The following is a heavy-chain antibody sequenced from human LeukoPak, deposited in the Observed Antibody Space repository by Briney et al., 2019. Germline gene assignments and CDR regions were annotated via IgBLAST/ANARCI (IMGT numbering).Heavy chain of an antibody. Sequence: ASVKVSCKASGYTFTDYYIHWVRQAPGPGLELVGIINPSFGSTTYAQSFQGRVAMTRDTSTSTVYMELSSLRSEDTAVYYCARELRSVETPRYNYFDYWGQGTLVTVSS. CDR2: INPSFGST. J-gene: IGHJ4*02. V-gene: IGHV1-46*01. D-gene: IGHD4-23*01. CDR1: GYTFTDYY. CDR3: ARELRSVETPRYNYFDY.